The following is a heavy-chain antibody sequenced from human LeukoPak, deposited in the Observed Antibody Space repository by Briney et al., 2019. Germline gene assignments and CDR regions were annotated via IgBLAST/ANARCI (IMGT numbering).Heavy chain of an antibody. CDR1: GFTFSSYA. Sequence: GRSLRLSCAASGFTFSSYAMHWVRQAPGKGLEWVSVISYDGSDKYYADSVKGRFTISRDNSKNTLYLQMNSLRAEDTAVYYCARDPTYNYGYYYYYYGMDVWGQGTTVTVSS. J-gene: IGHJ6*01. V-gene: IGHV3-30*04. CDR3: ARDPTYNYGYYYYYYGMDV. CDR2: ISYDGSDK. D-gene: IGHD5-18*01.